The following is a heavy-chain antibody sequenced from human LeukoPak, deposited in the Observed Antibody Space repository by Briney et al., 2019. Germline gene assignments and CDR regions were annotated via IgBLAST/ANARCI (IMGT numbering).Heavy chain of an antibody. CDR2: MYHSGSF. Sequence: PSETRSLTCTVSGYSISSGYSWGWIRQPPGKVLEWIGNMYHSGSFHYNPSLKSRVAISVDTTKNQFSLKLSSVTAPDTAVYYCAGEDSYFMDVWGKGSTATVSS. J-gene: IGHJ6*03. V-gene: IGHV4-38-2*02. CDR3: AGEDSYFMDV. CDR1: GYSISSGYS.